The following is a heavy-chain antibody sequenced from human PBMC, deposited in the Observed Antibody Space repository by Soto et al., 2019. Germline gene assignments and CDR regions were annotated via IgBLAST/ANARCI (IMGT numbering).Heavy chain of an antibody. CDR3: ARGSAYGKPLGY. Sequence: SSETLSLTCTVSGGSISSGDYYWSWIRQPPGKGLEWIGYIYYSGSTYYNPSLKSRVTISVDTSKNQFSLKLSSVTAADTAVYYCARGSAYGKPLGYWGQGTLVTVSS. D-gene: IGHD3-10*01. V-gene: IGHV4-30-4*01. CDR2: IYYSGST. J-gene: IGHJ4*02. CDR1: GGSISSGDYY.